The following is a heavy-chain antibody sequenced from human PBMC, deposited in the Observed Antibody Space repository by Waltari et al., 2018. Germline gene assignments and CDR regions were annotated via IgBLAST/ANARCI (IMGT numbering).Heavy chain of an antibody. CDR1: GFTFSSYG. Sequence: QVQLVESGGGVVQPGGSLRLSCAASGFTFSSYGMHWVRQAPGKGLEWVAFIRYDGSNKYYADSVKGRFTISRDNSKNTLYLQMNSLRAEDTAVYYCAKLVVVTDAFDIWGQVTMVTVSS. J-gene: IGHJ3*02. D-gene: IGHD3-22*01. CDR2: IRYDGSNK. CDR3: AKLVVVTDAFDI. V-gene: IGHV3-30*02.